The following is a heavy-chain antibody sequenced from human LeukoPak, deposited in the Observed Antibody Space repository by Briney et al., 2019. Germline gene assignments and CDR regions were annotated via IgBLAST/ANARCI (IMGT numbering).Heavy chain of an antibody. CDR2: IKEDGSEK. CDR3: ARLYEGVY. J-gene: IGHJ4*02. CDR1: GFTFSSYW. Sequence: GGSLRLSCAVSGFTFSSYWMTWVRQAPGKGLEWVAKIKEDGSEKYYVDSVKGRFTISRDNAKSSLYLEMNSLRVEDTAVYYWARLYEGVYWGQGTLVTVSS. V-gene: IGHV3-7*04. D-gene: IGHD3-16*01.